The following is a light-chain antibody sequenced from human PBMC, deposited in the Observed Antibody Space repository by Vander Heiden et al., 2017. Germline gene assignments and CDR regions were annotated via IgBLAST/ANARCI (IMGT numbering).Light chain of an antibody. CDR3: QQYYSFAG. CDR2: WAS. CDR1: QSVLYSSNNKNY. Sequence: DIVMTQSPDSLAVSLGERATINCKSSQSVLYSSNNKNYLAWYQQKPGQPPKLLIYWASTRESGVPDRFSGSGSGTDFTLTISSLQAEDVAVYYCQQYYSFAGFGQGTKVGIK. J-gene: IGKJ1*01. V-gene: IGKV4-1*01.